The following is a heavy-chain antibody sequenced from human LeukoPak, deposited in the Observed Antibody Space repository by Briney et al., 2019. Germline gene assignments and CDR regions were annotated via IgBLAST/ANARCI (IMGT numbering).Heavy chain of an antibody. Sequence: GESLKISCKGSGYSFTSYWIGWVRQMPGKGLEWMGIIYPGDSDTRYSPSLQGQVTISADKSISTAYLQWSSLKASDAAMYYCAIKRPDYGDYRGNWFDPWGQGTLVTVSS. CDR3: AIKRPDYGDYRGNWFDP. CDR1: GYSFTSYW. J-gene: IGHJ5*02. D-gene: IGHD4-17*01. V-gene: IGHV5-51*01. CDR2: IYPGDSDT.